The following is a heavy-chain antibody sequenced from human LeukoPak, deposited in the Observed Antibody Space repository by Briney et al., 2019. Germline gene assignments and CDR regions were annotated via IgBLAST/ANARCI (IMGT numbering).Heavy chain of an antibody. Sequence: GGSLRLSCAASGFTFSSYSMNWVRQTPGKGLEWVSAISGSGSSTYYADSVKGRFTISRDNSQNTLYLQMNSLRAEDTAVYYCAKAAMTGYDYGSAYWGQGTLVTVSS. J-gene: IGHJ4*02. V-gene: IGHV3-23*01. D-gene: IGHD5-12*01. CDR1: GFTFSSYS. CDR2: ISGSGSST. CDR3: AKAAMTGYDYGSAY.